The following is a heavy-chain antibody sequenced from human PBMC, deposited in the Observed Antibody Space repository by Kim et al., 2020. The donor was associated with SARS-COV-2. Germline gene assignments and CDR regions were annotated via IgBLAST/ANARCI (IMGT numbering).Heavy chain of an antibody. D-gene: IGHD3-3*02. CDR3: ATTSGDWHFFDY. V-gene: IGHV4-34*01. J-gene: IGHJ4*02. CDR1: GGSFSGFY. Sequence: SETLSLTCAVYGGSFSGFYWSWIRQSPGEGLELIGEITPSGRTAYTPSLKGRVAISIDTSKNQFTLHLSSVTAADTADYFCATTSGDWHFFDYWGQGTRVTVSS. CDR2: ITPSGRT.